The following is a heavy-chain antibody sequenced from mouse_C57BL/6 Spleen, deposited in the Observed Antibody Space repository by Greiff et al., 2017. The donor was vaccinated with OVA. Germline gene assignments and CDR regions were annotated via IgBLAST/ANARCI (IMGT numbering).Heavy chain of an antibody. D-gene: IGHD1-1*01. CDR2: ILPGSGST. J-gene: IGHJ4*01. Sequence: QVQLKESGAELMKPGASVKLSCKATGYTFTGYWIEWVKQRPGHGLEWIGEILPGSGSTNYNEKFKGKATFTADTSSNTAYMQLSSLTTEDSAIYYCARKGAYVYGSRDYYAMDYWGQGTSVTVSS. CDR3: ARKGAYVYGSRDYYAMDY. V-gene: IGHV1-9*01. CDR1: GYTFTGYW.